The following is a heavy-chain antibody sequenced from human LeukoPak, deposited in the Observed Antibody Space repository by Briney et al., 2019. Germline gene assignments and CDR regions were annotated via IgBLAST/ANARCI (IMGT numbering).Heavy chain of an antibody. J-gene: IGHJ6*03. CDR1: GASISSGSYY. Sequence: PSETLSLTCTVSGASISSGSYYWNWIRQPAGKGLEWIGRIFASGSTYYNPSLKSRVTISVDTSKKQFSLKLSSVTAADTAVYYCAITRTSGRYYYYYYMDVWGKGTTVTVSS. D-gene: IGHD5-12*01. CDR3: AITRTSGRYYYYYYMDV. CDR2: IFASGST. V-gene: IGHV4-61*02.